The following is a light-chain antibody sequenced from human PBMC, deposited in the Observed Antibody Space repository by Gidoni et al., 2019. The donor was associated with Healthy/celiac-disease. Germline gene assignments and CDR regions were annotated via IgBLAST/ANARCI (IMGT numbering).Light chain of an antibody. CDR1: QSISSW. CDR3: QQYNSYWWT. J-gene: IGKJ2*02. V-gene: IGKV1-5*03. CDR2: KAS. Sequence: DIQMTQSPSTLSASVGDRVTITCRASQSISSWLARYQQKPGKAPKLLIYKASSLESGVPSRFSGSGSGTEFTLTISSLQPDDFATYYCQQYNSYWWTFGQGTKLEIK.